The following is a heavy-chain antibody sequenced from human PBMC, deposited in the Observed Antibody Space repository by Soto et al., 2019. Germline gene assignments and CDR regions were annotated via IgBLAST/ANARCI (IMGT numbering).Heavy chain of an antibody. V-gene: IGHV4-59*01. CDR3: ARGQDRFDY. CDR1: VCSMTTDY. J-gene: IGHJ4*02. Sequence: AEPLSRTGTVSVCSMTTDYWSWIRQPPGKGLEWIGYIYYSGSSDYNPSLKSRASIPVDTSKNQFSLKLSSVTAADTAVYYCARGQDRFDYWGQGTLVTVS. CDR2: IYYSGSS.